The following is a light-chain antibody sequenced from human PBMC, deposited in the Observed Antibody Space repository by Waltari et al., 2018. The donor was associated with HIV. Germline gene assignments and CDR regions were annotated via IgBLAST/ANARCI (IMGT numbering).Light chain of an antibody. J-gene: IGKJ4*01. V-gene: IGKV3-11*01. Sequence: NVLTQSPATLSLSPGERATLSCKASLSASNRLAWYQQKPGQAPRLLIYDASNRATDIPARFSGSGSGTDFTLTISKLEPEDFAVYYCQLRSSWPLTFGGGTKVEMK. CDR2: DAS. CDR3: QLRSSWPLT. CDR1: LSASNR.